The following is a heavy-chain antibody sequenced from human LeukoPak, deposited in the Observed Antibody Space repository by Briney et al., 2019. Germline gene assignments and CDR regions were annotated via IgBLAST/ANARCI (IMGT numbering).Heavy chain of an antibody. V-gene: IGHV3-7*01. D-gene: IGHD6-13*01. CDR3: ASHYSSSWYLGWPYYFDY. CDR1: GFTFSSYW. Sequence: GGSLRLSCAASGFTFSSYWMSWVRQAPGKGLEWVANIKQDGSEKYYVDSVKGRFTISRDNAKNSLYLQMNSLRAEDTAVYYCASHYSSSWYLGWPYYFDYWGQGTLVTVSS. CDR2: IKQDGSEK. J-gene: IGHJ4*02.